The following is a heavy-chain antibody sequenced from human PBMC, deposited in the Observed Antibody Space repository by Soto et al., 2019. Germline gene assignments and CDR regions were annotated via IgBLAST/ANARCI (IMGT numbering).Heavy chain of an antibody. CDR2: ISYDGSNK. V-gene: IGHV3-30-3*01. CDR1: GFTFSSYT. J-gene: IGHJ4*02. Sequence: PGGSLRLSCAASGFTFSSYTMHWVRQAPGKGLEWVAAISYDGSNKYYADSVKGRFTISRDNSKNTLSLQMNSLRAEDTAIYYCVRDPPYYYDISGFYWGQGTLVTVSS. CDR3: VRDPPYYYDISGFY. D-gene: IGHD3-22*01.